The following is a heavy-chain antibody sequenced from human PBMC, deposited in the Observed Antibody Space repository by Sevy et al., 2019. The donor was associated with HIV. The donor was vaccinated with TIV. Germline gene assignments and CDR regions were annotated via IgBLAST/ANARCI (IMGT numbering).Heavy chain of an antibody. Sequence: GGSLRLSCAASGFTFSNYSMHWVRQAPGKGLEWVAVIWNDGSDKYYADSVKGRFTISRDNSKNTLYLQMNSLRVEDTAVYFCARGGDFNDRSAKRDFDYWGQGTLATVSS. CDR2: IWNDGSDK. V-gene: IGHV3-33*01. CDR3: ARGGDFNDRSAKRDFDY. D-gene: IGHD3-22*01. J-gene: IGHJ4*02. CDR1: GFTFSNYS.